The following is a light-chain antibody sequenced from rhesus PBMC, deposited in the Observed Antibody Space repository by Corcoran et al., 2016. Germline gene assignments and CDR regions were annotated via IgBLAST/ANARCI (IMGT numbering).Light chain of an antibody. V-gene: IGKV1-43*02. CDR1: QAISIY. CDR3: LRYNSDPPT. J-gene: IGKJ1*01. Sequence: DIQMTQSPSSLSASVGDRVTITCRASQAISIYLNWYQQKPGKPPKRLIYMASSLESGVPSRFSGVGSGTDFTLTISNLQTEEFATYYCLRYNSDPPTFGQGTKVEIK. CDR2: MAS.